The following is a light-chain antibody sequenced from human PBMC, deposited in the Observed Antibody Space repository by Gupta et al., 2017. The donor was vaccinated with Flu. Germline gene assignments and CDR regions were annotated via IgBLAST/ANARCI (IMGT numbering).Light chain of an antibody. Sequence: IHMPQSPSSLSASVGDRVTITCRASQSINTYLNWYQRKPEKAPTLLIYAAFFTQSGVPSRFRGSGSGTDFTLNISSLQPDDVATYYCQQSDANPYTFGQGTRLDIK. J-gene: IGKJ2*01. V-gene: IGKV1-39*01. CDR2: AAF. CDR3: QQSDANPYT. CDR1: QSINTY.